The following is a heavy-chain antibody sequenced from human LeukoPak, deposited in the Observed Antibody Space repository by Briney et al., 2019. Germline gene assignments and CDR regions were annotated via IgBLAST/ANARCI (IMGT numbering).Heavy chain of an antibody. CDR2: IYSGGST. Sequence: GALSLSCAASGFPISSNYMSGVRQATGKGLEGVAGIYSGGSTYYADTVEGRFTISRDNYKNTLYLQMNSLRAEDTAVYYCARDNTPLAVPPIYYYYYMDVWGKGTTVTVSS. CDR3: ARDNTPLAVPPIYYYYYMDV. J-gene: IGHJ6*03. D-gene: IGHD2-2*01. CDR1: GFPISSNY. V-gene: IGHV3-66*01.